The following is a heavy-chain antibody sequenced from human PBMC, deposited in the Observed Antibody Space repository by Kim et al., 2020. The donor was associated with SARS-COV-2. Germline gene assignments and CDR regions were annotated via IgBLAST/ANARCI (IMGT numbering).Heavy chain of an antibody. J-gene: IGHJ5*02. CDR2: IIPILGIA. CDR3: ASEWQYQLLNIWFDP. V-gene: IGHV1-69*04. Sequence: SVKVSCKASGGTFSSYAISWVRQAPGQGLEWMGRIIPILGIANYAQKFQGRVTITADKSTSTAYMELSSLRSEDTAVYYCASEWQYQLLNIWFDPWGQGTLVTVSS. CDR1: GGTFSSYA. D-gene: IGHD2-2*01.